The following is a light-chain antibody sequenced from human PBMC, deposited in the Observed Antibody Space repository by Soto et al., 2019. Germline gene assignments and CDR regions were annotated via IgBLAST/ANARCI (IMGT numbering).Light chain of an antibody. CDR2: DAS. V-gene: IGKV1-5*01. Sequence: DIQVTQSPSTLSASVGDRVTITCRTRQSISDWLAWYQQKPGKAPKLLIYDASTLESGVPSRFSGSRSGTEFTRTIRSMQPDDLATYYCQQYDGSLGYTCGQGTKVEI. CDR3: QQYDGSLGYT. J-gene: IGKJ2*01. CDR1: QSISDW.